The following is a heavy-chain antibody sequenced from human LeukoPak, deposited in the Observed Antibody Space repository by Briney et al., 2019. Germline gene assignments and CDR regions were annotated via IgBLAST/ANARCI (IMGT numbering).Heavy chain of an antibody. J-gene: IGHJ4*02. CDR1: GFTFSRYS. CDR3: ARDDGDFDLH. V-gene: IGHV3-21*01. D-gene: IGHD4-17*01. Sequence: PGGSLRLSCAASGFTFSRYSMNWVRQAPGKGLEWVSSINGGSNYIYYADSVKGRFTISRDNAKDSLYLQINSLRAEDTAIYYCARDDGDFDLHWGQGTLVTVSS. CDR2: INGGSNYI.